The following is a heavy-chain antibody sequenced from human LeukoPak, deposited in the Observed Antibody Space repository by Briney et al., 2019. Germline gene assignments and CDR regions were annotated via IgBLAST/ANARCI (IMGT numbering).Heavy chain of an antibody. D-gene: IGHD6-13*01. Sequence: ASVKVSCKASGGTFSSYAISWVRQAPGQGLEWMGRIIPILGIANYAQKFQGRVTMTEDTSTDTAYMELSSLRSEDTAVYYCATAFRYSSSWYPTLNDYWGQGTLVTVSS. J-gene: IGHJ4*02. CDR1: GGTFSSYA. CDR2: IIPILGIA. V-gene: IGHV1-69*04. CDR3: ATAFRYSSSWYPTLNDY.